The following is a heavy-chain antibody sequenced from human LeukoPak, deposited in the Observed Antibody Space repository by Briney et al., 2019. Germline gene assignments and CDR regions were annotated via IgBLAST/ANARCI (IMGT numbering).Heavy chain of an antibody. CDR3: ARCAVMDDDYFDY. Sequence: ASVKVSCKASGYTFTGYYMHWVRQAPGQGLEWMGWINPNSGGTNYAQKFQGRVTMTRDTSISTAYMELSRLRSDDTAVYYCARCAVMDDDYFDYWGQGTLVTVSS. CDR2: INPNSGGT. CDR1: GYTFTGYY. D-gene: IGHD3-16*01. V-gene: IGHV1-2*02. J-gene: IGHJ4*02.